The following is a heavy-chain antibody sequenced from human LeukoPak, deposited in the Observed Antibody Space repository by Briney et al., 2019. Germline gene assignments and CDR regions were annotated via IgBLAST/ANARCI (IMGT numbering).Heavy chain of an antibody. CDR2: IIPILGIA. Sequence: ASVKVSCKASGGTFSSYAISWVRQAPGQGLEWMGRIIPILGIANYAQKFQGRVTITADKSTSTAYMELSSLRSEDTAVYYCARDGSSIAARPLDYWGQGTLVTVSS. D-gene: IGHD6-6*01. CDR1: GGTFSSYA. V-gene: IGHV1-69*04. CDR3: ARDGSSIAARPLDY. J-gene: IGHJ4*02.